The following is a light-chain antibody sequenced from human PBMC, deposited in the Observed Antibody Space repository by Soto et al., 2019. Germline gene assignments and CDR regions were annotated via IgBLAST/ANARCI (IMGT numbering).Light chain of an antibody. Sequence: QSALTQPASVSGSPGQSITISCTGTSSDVGGYNYVSWYQQYPGKAPKVMIYDVSNRPSGVSNRFSGSKSGNTASLTISGLQAEDEADYYCGSYTSSSTLEVFGTGTKLTVL. CDR1: SSDVGGYNY. CDR2: DVS. J-gene: IGLJ1*01. V-gene: IGLV2-14*01. CDR3: GSYTSSSTLEV.